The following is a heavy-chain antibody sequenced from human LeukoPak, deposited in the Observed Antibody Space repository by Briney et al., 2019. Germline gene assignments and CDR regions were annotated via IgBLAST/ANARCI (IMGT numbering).Heavy chain of an antibody. V-gene: IGHV4-34*01. Sequence: SETLSLTCAVYGGSFSGYYWSWIRQPPGKGLEWIGEINHSGSTNYNPSLKSRVTISVDTSKNQFSLRLSSVTAADTAMYYCARVPYYDFWVDPWGQGTLVTVSS. CDR1: GGSFSGYY. CDR3: ARVPYYDFWVDP. CDR2: INHSGST. D-gene: IGHD3-3*01. J-gene: IGHJ5*02.